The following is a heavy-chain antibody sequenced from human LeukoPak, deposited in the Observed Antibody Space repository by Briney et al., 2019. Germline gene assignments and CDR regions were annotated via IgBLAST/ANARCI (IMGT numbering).Heavy chain of an antibody. D-gene: IGHD6-13*01. J-gene: IGHJ4*02. CDR1: GFTFSSYD. CDR3: AREGMSAAAPFDY. V-gene: IGHV3-30*04. Sequence: QPWRSLRLSCAASGFTFSSYDMTWVRQAPGKGLEWVAVISSDGSDKYYADSAKGRFTISRDKSKNTLYLQMNSLRAEDTAVYYCAREGMSAAAPFDYWGQGTLVSVSS. CDR2: ISSDGSDK.